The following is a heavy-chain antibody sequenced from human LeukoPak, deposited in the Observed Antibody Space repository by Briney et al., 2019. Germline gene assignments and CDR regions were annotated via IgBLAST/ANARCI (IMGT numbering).Heavy chain of an antibody. CDR1: GFTFSGYS. J-gene: IGHJ3*01. CDR3: TRDIDDVLTGDDAFDV. Sequence: GGSLRLSCAGSGFTFSGYSLNWVRQAPGTGLEWVSSITSSGSSMYYADSVKGRFTISRDNAESSVYLQMNSLRVDDTGLYYCTRDIDDVLTGDDAFDVWGQGTVVTVSS. V-gene: IGHV3-21*03. CDR2: ITSSGSSM. D-gene: IGHD3-9*01.